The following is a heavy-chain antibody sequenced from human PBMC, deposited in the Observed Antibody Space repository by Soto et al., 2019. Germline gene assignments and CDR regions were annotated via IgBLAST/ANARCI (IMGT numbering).Heavy chain of an antibody. CDR1: GYTFTSYY. CDR2: INPSGGST. V-gene: IGHV1-46*01. CDR3: ARDDGDYPNDY. D-gene: IGHD4-17*01. J-gene: IGHJ4*02. Sequence: QVQLVQSGAEVKKPGASVKVSCKASGYTFTSYYMHWVRQAPGQGLEWMGIINPSGGSTSYAQKFQGRVTMTRDTSTSTVYMERSSLRSEYTAVYYCARDDGDYPNDYWGQGTLVTVSS.